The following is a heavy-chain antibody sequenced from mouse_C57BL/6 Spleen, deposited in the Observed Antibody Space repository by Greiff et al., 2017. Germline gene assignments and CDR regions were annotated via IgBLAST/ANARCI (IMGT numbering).Heavy chain of an antibody. Sequence: VQLQQSGAELVRPGASVTLSCKASGYTFTDYEMHWVKQTPVHGLEWIGAIDPKNGGTAYNQKFKGKAILTADKSSITAYRELRSLTSADSAVYYCTRSSGTTVVAFDYWGQGTTLTVSS. D-gene: IGHD1-1*01. CDR1: GYTFTDYE. CDR3: TRSSGTTVVAFDY. CDR2: IDPKNGGT. V-gene: IGHV1-15*01. J-gene: IGHJ2*01.